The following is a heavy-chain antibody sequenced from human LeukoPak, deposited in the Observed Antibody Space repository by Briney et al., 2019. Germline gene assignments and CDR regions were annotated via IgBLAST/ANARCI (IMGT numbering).Heavy chain of an antibody. J-gene: IGHJ4*02. CDR2: TKQDGSEK. CDR3: ASVEMATMLY. V-gene: IGHV3-7*01. D-gene: IGHD5-24*01. CDR1: GFTFSGYW. Sequence: PGGSLRLSCAASGFTFSGYWMTWVRQAPGKGLEWVASTKQDGSEKYYVDSVKGRFTISRDNAKNSLFLQMNSLRAEDTAVYYCASVEMATMLYWGQGTLVTVSS.